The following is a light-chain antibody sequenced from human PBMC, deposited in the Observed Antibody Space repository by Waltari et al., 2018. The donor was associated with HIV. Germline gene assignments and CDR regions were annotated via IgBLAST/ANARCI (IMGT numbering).Light chain of an antibody. CDR1: SSDVGGYNS. J-gene: IGLJ1*01. CDR2: DVS. V-gene: IGLV2-14*03. Sequence: QSALTQPASVSGSPGQSITISCTGTSSDVGGYNSVAWYQQHPGKAPKLIIYDVSNRPSGVPERFSGSESGNTASLTISGLQAEDEADYYCKSKTSSSTPCVFGTGTKVTVL. CDR3: KSKTSSSTPCV.